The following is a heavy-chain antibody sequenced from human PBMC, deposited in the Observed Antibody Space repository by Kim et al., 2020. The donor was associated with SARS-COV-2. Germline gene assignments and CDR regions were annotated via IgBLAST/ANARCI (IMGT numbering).Heavy chain of an antibody. Sequence: GGSLRLSCEASGFTFSSYDIHWVRQAPGKGLEWVTVISYDGANKYYADSVKGRFTISRDNSKNTLFLQMNSLRTEDTAVYYCAKDLFNDISGYSPYGMD. J-gene: IGHJ6*01. CDR2: ISYDGANK. CDR3: AKDLFNDISGYSPYGMD. CDR1: GFTFSSYD. D-gene: IGHD3-22*01. V-gene: IGHV3-30*18.